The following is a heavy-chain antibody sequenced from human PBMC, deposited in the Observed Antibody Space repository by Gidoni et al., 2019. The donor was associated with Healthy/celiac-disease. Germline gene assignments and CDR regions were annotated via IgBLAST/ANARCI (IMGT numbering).Heavy chain of an antibody. CDR2: IIPIFGTA. CDR1: GGTFSSYA. V-gene: IGHV1-69*01. D-gene: IGHD2-8*01. Sequence: QVQLVQSGAEVKKPGSSVKVSCKASGGTFSSYAISWVRQAPGQGLEWMGGIIPIFGTANYAQKFQGRVTITADESTSTAYMELSSLRSEDTAVYYCARGYCTNGVCYSDYYYMDVWGKGTTVTVSS. J-gene: IGHJ6*03. CDR3: ARGYCTNGVCYSDYYYMDV.